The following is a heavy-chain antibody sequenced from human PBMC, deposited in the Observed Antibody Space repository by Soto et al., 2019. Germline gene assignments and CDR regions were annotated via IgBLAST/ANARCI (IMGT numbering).Heavy chain of an antibody. CDR2: MNPNSGNT. Sequence: QVQLVQSGAEVKKPGASVKVSCKASGYTFTSYDINWVRQATGQGLEWMGWMNPNSGNTGYAQKFRGRVTMTRNTSISTAYLELSTLRSEDTAVYYCARERTGTTSMDVWGQGTTVTVSS. J-gene: IGHJ6*02. D-gene: IGHD1-1*01. V-gene: IGHV1-8*01. CDR1: GYTFTSYD. CDR3: ARERTGTTSMDV.